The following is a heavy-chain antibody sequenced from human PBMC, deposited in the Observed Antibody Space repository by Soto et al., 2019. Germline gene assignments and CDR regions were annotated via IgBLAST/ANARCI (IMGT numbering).Heavy chain of an antibody. CDR1: GGSIGRSTYY. CDR3: ARQDYDLLTASGNCFDP. J-gene: IGHJ5*02. V-gene: IGHV4-39*01. Sequence: SETLSLTCSLSGGSIGRSTYYWVWLRQSPGKGLEWIGNVYYTGSTQYNPSLKSRITISVDTSKDQFSLKLRSVTAADTAVYYCARQDYDLLTASGNCFDPWGQATLVTVS. CDR2: VYYTGST. D-gene: IGHD3-9*01.